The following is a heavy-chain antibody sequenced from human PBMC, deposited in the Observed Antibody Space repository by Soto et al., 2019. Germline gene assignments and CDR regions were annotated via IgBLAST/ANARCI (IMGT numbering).Heavy chain of an antibody. CDR3: TKGGIPRRYNIPKVDFDY. CDR1: GFTFRTYA. J-gene: IGHJ4*02. Sequence: PGGSLRLSCAASGFTFRTYAMNWVRQAPGKALEWVAALGDSGTKTYYADSVRGRFTISRDNSKNTLYLQMNNLRADDTAVYYCTKGGIPRRYNIPKVDFDYWGQGSLVTVSS. V-gene: IGHV3-23*01. D-gene: IGHD1-1*01. CDR2: LGDSGTKT.